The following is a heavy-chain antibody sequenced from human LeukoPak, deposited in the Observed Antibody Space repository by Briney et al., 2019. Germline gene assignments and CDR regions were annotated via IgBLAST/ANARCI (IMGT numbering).Heavy chain of an antibody. V-gene: IGHV3-21*01. J-gene: IGHJ4*02. CDR2: ISSSSSYI. CDR1: GFTFSSYS. D-gene: IGHD3-10*01. CDR3: SRNKPTMVRGVLVFDY. Sequence: GGSLRLSCAASGFTFSSYSMNWVRQAPGKGLEWVSSISSSSSYIYYADSVKGRFTISRDNAKNSLYLQMNSLRAEDTAVYYCSRNKPTMVRGVLVFDYWAQEPRVTVPS.